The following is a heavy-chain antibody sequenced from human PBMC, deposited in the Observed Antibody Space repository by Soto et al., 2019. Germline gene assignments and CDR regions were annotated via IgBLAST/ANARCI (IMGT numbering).Heavy chain of an antibody. CDR2: VYYSGST. D-gene: IGHD2-8*02. CDR3: ASGERRSMLVVSVFDY. Sequence: QVEMQPSGPGLVKPSETLSLTCLVSGASLSSNNYYWGWIRQSPGKGLEWIGSVYYSGSTYYSPSLKSRVSISVDMSNFSLNLKSVTAADTAVYYCASGERRSMLVVSVFDYWGQGKLVSVSS. CDR1: GASLSSNNYY. J-gene: IGHJ4*02. V-gene: IGHV4-39*02.